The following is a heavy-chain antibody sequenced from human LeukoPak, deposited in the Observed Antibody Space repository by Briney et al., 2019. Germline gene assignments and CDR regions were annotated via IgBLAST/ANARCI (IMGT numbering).Heavy chain of an antibody. D-gene: IGHD6-13*01. V-gene: IGHV1-18*01. CDR1: GYTFTSYG. J-gene: IGHJ4*02. CDR2: ISAYNGNT. CDR3: ARADFIAAAGTVDY. Sequence: ASVKVSCKASGYTFTSYGISWVRQAPGQGLEWMGWISAYNGNTNYAQKLQGRVTMTIDTSTSTAYMELRSLRSDDTAVYYCARADFIAAAGTVDYWGQGTLVTVSS.